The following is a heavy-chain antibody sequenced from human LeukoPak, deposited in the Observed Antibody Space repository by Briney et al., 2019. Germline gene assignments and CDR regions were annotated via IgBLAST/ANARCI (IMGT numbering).Heavy chain of an antibody. J-gene: IGHJ4*02. V-gene: IGHV3-23*01. CDR1: GFTFSSYA. Sequence: GGSLRLSCAASGFTFSSYAMSWVRQAPGKGLEWVSGISSSGGSTVYADSVKGRFTISRDNFRNTVFLQMNSLRAEDTAVYYCVKDDGWVQYANWGQGTLVTVSS. CDR3: VKDDGWVQYAN. CDR2: ISSSGGST. D-gene: IGHD5-24*01.